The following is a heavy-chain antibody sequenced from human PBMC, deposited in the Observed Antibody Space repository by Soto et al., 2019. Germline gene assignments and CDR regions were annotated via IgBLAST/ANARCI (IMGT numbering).Heavy chain of an antibody. Sequence: GASVKVSCKASGGTFSSYTISWVRQAPGQGLEWMGRIIPILGIANYAQKFQGRVTITADESTSTAYMELSSLRSEDTAVYYCARARRPMVFDAFDIWGQGTMVTVSS. CDR1: GGTFSSYT. CDR2: IIPILGIA. D-gene: IGHD3-10*01. J-gene: IGHJ3*02. V-gene: IGHV1-69*02. CDR3: ARARRPMVFDAFDI.